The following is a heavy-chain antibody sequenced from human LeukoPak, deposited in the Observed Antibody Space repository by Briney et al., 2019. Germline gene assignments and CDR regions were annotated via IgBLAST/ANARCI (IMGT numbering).Heavy chain of an antibody. J-gene: IGHJ3*02. Sequence: GSLSLSYAASEFIFSTYWMSWIRQPPGKGLEWIGEINHSGSTNYNPSLKSRVTISVDTSKNQFSLKLSSVTAADTAVYYCARRKNGGRWLQLRSNAFDIWGQGTMVTVSS. CDR3: ARRKNGGRWLQLRSNAFDI. D-gene: IGHD5-24*01. CDR1: EFIFSTYW. CDR2: INHSGST. V-gene: IGHV4-34*01.